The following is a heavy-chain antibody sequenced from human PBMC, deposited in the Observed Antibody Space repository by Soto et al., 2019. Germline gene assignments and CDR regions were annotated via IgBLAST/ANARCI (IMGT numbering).Heavy chain of an antibody. CDR3: ARSPAATGTSCLDP. J-gene: IGHJ5*02. Sequence: VASVKVSCKASGYTFTNYGITWVRQAPGEGLEWMGWISGYNGHTNYAQKVQGRVTMTTDTSTSTAYMELRSLRSDDTAVFYCARSPAATGTSCLDPWGQGTRVTVSS. CDR2: ISGYNGHT. D-gene: IGHD6-13*01. V-gene: IGHV1-18*04. CDR1: GYTFTNYG.